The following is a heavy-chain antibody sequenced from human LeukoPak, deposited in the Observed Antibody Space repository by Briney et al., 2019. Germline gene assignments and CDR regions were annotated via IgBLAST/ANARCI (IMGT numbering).Heavy chain of an antibody. CDR3: ARLNFRGGEALHFDS. Sequence: PSETLSLTCTVSGGSISSYYWSWIRQPPGKGLEFIGYIHSDGTTNYDSSLQSRVAISLDTSKIQFSLRLYSVTAADTALYFCARLNFRGGEALHFDSWGQGTLVTVSS. CDR2: IHSDGTT. CDR1: GGSISSYY. V-gene: IGHV4-4*09. J-gene: IGHJ4*02. D-gene: IGHD3-16*01.